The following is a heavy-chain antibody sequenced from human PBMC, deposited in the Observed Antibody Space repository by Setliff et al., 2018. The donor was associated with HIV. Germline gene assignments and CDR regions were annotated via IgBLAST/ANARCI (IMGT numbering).Heavy chain of an antibody. Sequence: GASVKVSCKASGYTFTDYYIHWVRQAPGQGLEWMGWINPNSGGTDYAQKFQGRVTMTRDTSISTAYMELSRLRSDDTAVYYCERDYGSSNWRREGNWFDLWGQGTLVTVSS. CDR3: ERDYGSSNWRREGNWFDL. D-gene: IGHD6-13*01. CDR1: GYTFTDYY. V-gene: IGHV1-2*02. J-gene: IGHJ5*02. CDR2: INPNSGGT.